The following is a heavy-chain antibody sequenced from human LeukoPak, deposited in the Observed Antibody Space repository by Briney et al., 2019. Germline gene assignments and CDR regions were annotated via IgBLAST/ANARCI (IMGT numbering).Heavy chain of an antibody. CDR3: ARDPLSVLHGLDWGFDP. CDR2: ISAYNGNT. Sequence: AAVKVSCKASGYTFTSYGISWVRQAPGQGLEWMGWISAYNGNTNYEQKLPGRVPMTTDTSTSTAYMELRMLSLEDTAVYYCARDPLSVLHGLDWGFDPWGQGTLVTVPS. CDR1: GYTFTSYG. D-gene: IGHD3-9*01. V-gene: IGHV1-18*01. J-gene: IGHJ5*02.